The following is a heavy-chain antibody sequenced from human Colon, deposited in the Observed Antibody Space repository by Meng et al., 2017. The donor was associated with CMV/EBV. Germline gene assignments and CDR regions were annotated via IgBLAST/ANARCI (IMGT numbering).Heavy chain of an antibody. D-gene: IGHD3-10*01. CDR2: IRYDGSNK. CDR1: GSSFSNSW. V-gene: IGHV3-30*02. Sequence: GESLKISCAASGSSFSNSWMIWVRRAPGKGLEWVAFIRYDGSNKYYADSVKGRFTISRDNSKNTLYLQMNSLRAEDTAVYYCAKDASGRNDYWGQGTLVTVSS. CDR3: AKDASGRNDY. J-gene: IGHJ4*02.